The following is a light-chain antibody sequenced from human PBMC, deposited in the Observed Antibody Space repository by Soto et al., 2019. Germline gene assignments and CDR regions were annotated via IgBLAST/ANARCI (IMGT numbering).Light chain of an antibody. V-gene: IGKV1-5*01. CDR2: DVS. CDR3: QQYNTSWT. J-gene: IGKJ1*01. Sequence: DIQMTQSPSTLSASVGDRVTITCRASQSISGWLAWYQQKPGKAPKLLIYDVSSLESGVPSRFSGSGSGTEFTLTISRLQPGDLATYYCQQYNTSWTFGQGTKVEIK. CDR1: QSISGW.